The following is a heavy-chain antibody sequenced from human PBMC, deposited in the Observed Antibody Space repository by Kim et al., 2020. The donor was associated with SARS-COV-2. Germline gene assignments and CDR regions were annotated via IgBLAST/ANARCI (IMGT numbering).Heavy chain of an antibody. V-gene: IGHV3-23*01. CDR2: ISVSGGYT. J-gene: IGHJ4*02. CDR3: APPGGNPLFDY. CDR1: GFTFSSYA. D-gene: IGHD2-15*01. Sequence: GGSLRLSCAASGFTFSSYAMSWVRQAPGKGLEWVSAISVSGGYTYHADSVKGRCTISRDNSKNTLYLQMNSLRADDTAVYYCAPPGGNPLFDYWGQGTLVTVSS.